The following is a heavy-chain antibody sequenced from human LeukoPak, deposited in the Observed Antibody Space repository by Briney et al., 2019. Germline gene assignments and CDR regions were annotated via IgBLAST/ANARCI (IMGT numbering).Heavy chain of an antibody. J-gene: IGHJ6*03. CDR1: GFTFSSYS. CDR3: ATPSGYSGYMLGPYYMDV. Sequence: GGSLRLSCAASGFTFSSYSMNWVRQAPGKGLEWVSSISSSSSYIYYADSVKGRFTISRDNAKNSLYLQMNSLRAEDTAVYYCATPSGYSGYMLGPYYMDVWGKGTTVTVSS. V-gene: IGHV3-21*01. CDR2: ISSSSSYI. D-gene: IGHD5-12*01.